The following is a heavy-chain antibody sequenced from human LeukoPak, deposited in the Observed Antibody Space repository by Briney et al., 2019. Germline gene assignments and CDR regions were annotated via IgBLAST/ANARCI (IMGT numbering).Heavy chain of an antibody. J-gene: IGHJ4*02. D-gene: IGHD4-17*01. CDR2: VSYDGSNK. Sequence: GRALRLSCAPSGVIFNNFAFHWVHQAPGKGLEWIAAVSYDGSNKYYADSVRGRLTISRDNSKNTLYLQMNSLRAEDTAVYYCARAGRADGDYHYFDYWGQGTLVTVSS. CDR3: ARAGRADGDYHYFDY. CDR1: GVIFNNFA. V-gene: IGHV3-30-3*01.